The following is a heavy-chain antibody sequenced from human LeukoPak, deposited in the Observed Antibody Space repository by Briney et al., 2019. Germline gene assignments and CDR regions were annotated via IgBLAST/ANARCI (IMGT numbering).Heavy chain of an antibody. Sequence: PGGSLRLSCAASGFTFSNYSMHWVRQAPGKGLEWVGRIKSKTDGGTTDYAAPVKGRFTISRDDSKNTLYLQMNSLKTEDTAVYYCTTSLSSGYYIDYWGQGTLVTVSS. CDR1: GFTFSNYS. D-gene: IGHD3-22*01. CDR2: IKSKTDGGTT. CDR3: TTSLSSGYYIDY. J-gene: IGHJ4*02. V-gene: IGHV3-15*01.